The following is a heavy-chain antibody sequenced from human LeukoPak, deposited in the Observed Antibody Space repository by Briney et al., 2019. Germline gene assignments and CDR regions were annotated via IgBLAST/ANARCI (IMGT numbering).Heavy chain of an antibody. CDR1: GYPFTSYY. J-gene: IGHJ6*04. CDR2: LNPRGGST. D-gene: IGHD3-3*01. Sequence: ASVKVSCKASGYPFTSYYMHCVRQPPAQGLEWMGILNPRGGSTSYAQKPQGRVTITRDTSTSTVYMELSSLRAEDTAGDSCARERTMTDGMDVWGKGTTVTVSS. V-gene: IGHV1-46*01. CDR3: ARERTMTDGMDV.